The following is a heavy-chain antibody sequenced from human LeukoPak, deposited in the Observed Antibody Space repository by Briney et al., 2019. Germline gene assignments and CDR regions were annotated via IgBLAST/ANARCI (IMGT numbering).Heavy chain of an antibody. CDR3: AKDMGGGGDCLDY. CDR2: ISGDGGST. Sequence: GGSLRLSCAASGFTFDDYAMHWVRQAPGKGLEWVSLISGDGGSTYYADSVKGRFTISRDNSKNSLYLQMNSLRTEDTALYHCAKDMGGGGDCLDYWGQGTLVTVSS. D-gene: IGHD2-21*02. CDR1: GFTFDDYA. V-gene: IGHV3-43*02. J-gene: IGHJ4*02.